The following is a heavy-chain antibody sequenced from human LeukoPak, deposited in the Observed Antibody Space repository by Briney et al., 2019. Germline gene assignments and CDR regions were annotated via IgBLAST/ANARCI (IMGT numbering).Heavy chain of an antibody. CDR2: IYYSGST. D-gene: IGHD6-19*01. CDR3: ARGSGWYLY. J-gene: IGHJ4*02. CDR1: GGSISSYY. V-gene: IGHV4-59*01. Sequence: SETLSLTCTVSGGSISSYYWSWIRQPPGKGLEWIGYIYYSGSTDYNPSLKSRVTISVDTSKNQFSLKLTSVTAADTAVYYCARGSGWYLYWGQGTLVTVSS.